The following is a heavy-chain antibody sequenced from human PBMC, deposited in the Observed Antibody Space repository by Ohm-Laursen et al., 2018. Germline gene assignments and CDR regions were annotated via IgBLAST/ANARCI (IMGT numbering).Heavy chain of an antibody. Sequence: GSLRLSCAASGFTFSSYGMHWVRQAPGKGLEWVSVIYSGGGTNYADSVKGRFTISRDNSKNTLYLQINSLRAEDTAVYYCARSIKDYGDYGWGQGTLVTVSS. D-gene: IGHD4-17*01. CDR1: GFTFSSYG. CDR3: ARSIKDYGDYG. CDR2: IYSGGGT. V-gene: IGHV3-53*01. J-gene: IGHJ4*02.